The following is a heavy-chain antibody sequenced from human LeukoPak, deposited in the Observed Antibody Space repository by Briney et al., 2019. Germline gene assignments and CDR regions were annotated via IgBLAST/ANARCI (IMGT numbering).Heavy chain of an antibody. J-gene: IGHJ6*03. D-gene: IGHD5-24*01. CDR2: IIPIFGTA. CDR3: ARGDGYNVYYMDV. CDR1: GGTYSSYA. V-gene: IGHV1-69*05. Sequence: SVKVSCKASGGTYSSYAISWVRQAPGQGLEWMGGIIPIFGTANYAQKFQGRVTITTDESTSTAYMELSSLRSEDTAVYYCARGDGYNVYYMDVWGKGTTVTVSS.